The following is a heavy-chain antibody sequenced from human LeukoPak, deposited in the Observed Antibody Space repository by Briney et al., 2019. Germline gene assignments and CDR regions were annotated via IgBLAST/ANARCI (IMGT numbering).Heavy chain of an antibody. Sequence: PSETLSLTCAVYGGSFSGYYWSWIRQHPGKGLEWIGYIYYSGSTYYNPSLKSRVTISVDTSKNQFSLKLSSVTAADTAVYYCARARRDTMIVVVPARDWYFDLWGRGTLVTVSS. CDR3: ARARRDTMIVVVPARDWYFDL. J-gene: IGHJ2*01. D-gene: IGHD3-22*01. V-gene: IGHV4-31*11. CDR1: GGSFSGYY. CDR2: IYYSGST.